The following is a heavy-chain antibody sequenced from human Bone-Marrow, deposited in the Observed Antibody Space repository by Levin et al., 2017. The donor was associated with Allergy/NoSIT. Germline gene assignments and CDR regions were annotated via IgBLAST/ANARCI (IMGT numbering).Heavy chain of an antibody. V-gene: IGHV2-5*02. J-gene: IGHJ4*02. CDR3: AHRRTGVTFDWNDGDFDY. CDR1: GFSLSTSGVG. D-gene: IGHD1-1*01. CDR2: IYWDDDK. Sequence: VSGPTLVKPTQTLTLTCTFSGFSLSTSGVGVGWIRQPPGKALEYLALIYWDDDKRYSPSLKSRLTIAKDTSKNQVVLTMTNMDPVDTATFYCAHRRTGVTFDWNDGDFDYWGQGTLVTVSS.